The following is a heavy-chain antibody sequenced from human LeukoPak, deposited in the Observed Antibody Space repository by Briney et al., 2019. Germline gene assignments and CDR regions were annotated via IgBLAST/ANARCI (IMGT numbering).Heavy chain of an antibody. CDR2: IWHDGSNK. Sequence: EGSLRLSCAASGFTFSSSGMHWVRQAPGKGLEWVAVIWHDGSNKYYTDSVKGRFIISRDNSKNSLYLQMNSLRVEDTAVYYCARDPDRSTYGMDVWGQGTTVTVSS. CDR1: GFTFSSSG. J-gene: IGHJ6*02. D-gene: IGHD1-14*01. V-gene: IGHV3-33*01. CDR3: ARDPDRSTYGMDV.